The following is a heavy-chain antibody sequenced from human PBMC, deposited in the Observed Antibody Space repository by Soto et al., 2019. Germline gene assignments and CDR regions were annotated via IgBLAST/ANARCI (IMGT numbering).Heavy chain of an antibody. J-gene: IGHJ4*02. V-gene: IGHV3-23*01. CDR3: AKDLPDPGYY. CDR2: ISSRGGST. CDR1: GFTFSSYA. Sequence: EVQLLESGGGLVQPGGSLRLSFAASGFTFSSYAMSWVRQAPGKGLEWVSVISSRGGSTYYADSVKGRFTISRDNSKNTLYLQMNSLRAEDTAVYYCAKDLPDPGYYWGQGTLVTVSS.